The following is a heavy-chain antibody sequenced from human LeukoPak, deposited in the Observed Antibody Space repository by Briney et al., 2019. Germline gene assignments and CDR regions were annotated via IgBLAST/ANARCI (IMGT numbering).Heavy chain of an antibody. D-gene: IGHD3-22*01. CDR2: VFHTGVT. CDR1: GGSLEGLY. J-gene: IGHJ4*02. CDR3: TRGGGSGYYFGIPRYYFDA. V-gene: IGHV4-59*11. Sequence: SEALSLTCTVSGGSLEGLYWSWIRQSPEKGLEWIGNVFHTGVTSYNLSLKSRVTISVDTSRNQFTMTSMTAADTAIYYCTRGGGSGYYFGIPRYYFDAWGQGVLVTVSS.